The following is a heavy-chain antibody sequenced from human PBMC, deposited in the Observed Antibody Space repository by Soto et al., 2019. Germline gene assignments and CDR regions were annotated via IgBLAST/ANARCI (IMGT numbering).Heavy chain of an antibody. CDR3: AKETGYSSGFQHNALDV. D-gene: IGHD5-18*01. CDR1: GFTFSRYA. Sequence: PGGSLRRSGAGAGFTFSRYAINWVRQAPGKGLEWVSFISRRADRSSYAESVRGRFTIYRDDSKSTLFLHMHSLGAADTAVYSCAKETGYSSGFQHNALDVWGQGTTVTVSS. V-gene: IGHV3-23*01. CDR2: ISRRADRS. J-gene: IGHJ6*02.